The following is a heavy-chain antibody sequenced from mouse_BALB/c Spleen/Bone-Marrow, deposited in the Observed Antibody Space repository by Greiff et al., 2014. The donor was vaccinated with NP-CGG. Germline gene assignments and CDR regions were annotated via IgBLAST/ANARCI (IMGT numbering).Heavy chain of an antibody. V-gene: IGHV1S81*02. CDR1: GYTFTSYW. Sequence: QVQLQQSGAELVKPGASLKLSCKASGYTFTSYWMHWVKQRPGQGLEWIGEINPSNGRANYNEKFESKATLTVDKSSSTAYMQRSSLTSEDSAVYYCAREMVFDITTVVATGGYYFDYWGQGTTLTVSS. CDR2: INPSNGRA. J-gene: IGHJ2*01. CDR3: AREMVFDITTVVATGGYYFDY. D-gene: IGHD1-1*01.